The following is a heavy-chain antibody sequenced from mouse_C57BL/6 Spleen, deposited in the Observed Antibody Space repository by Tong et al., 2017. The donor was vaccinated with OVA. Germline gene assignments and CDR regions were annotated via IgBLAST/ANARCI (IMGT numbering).Heavy chain of an antibody. J-gene: IGHJ2*01. CDR2: IYPGSGNT. CDR3: AVYGYDGGYYFDY. CDR1: GYTFTDYY. V-gene: IGHV1-76*01. Sequence: VQLQESGAELVRPGASVKLSCKASGYTFTDYYINWVKQRPGQGLEWIARIYPGSGNTYYNEKFKGKATLTAEKSSSTAYMQLSSLTSEDSAVYFCAVYGYDGGYYFDYWGQGTTLTVSS. D-gene: IGHD2-2*01.